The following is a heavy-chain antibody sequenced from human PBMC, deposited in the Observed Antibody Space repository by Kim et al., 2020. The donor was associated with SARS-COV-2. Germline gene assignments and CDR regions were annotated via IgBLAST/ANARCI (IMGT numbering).Heavy chain of an antibody. CDR2: N. CDR3: AREVNPNWFDP. Sequence: NNYTESVKSRIPITPDTSKNQCSLQRNSVTPEDTAVYYCAREVNPNWFDPWGQGTLVTVSS. D-gene: IGHD2-21*01. V-gene: IGHV6-1*01. J-gene: IGHJ5*02.